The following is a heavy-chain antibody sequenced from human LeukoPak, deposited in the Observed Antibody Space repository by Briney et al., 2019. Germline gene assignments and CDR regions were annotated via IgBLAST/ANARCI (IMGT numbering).Heavy chain of an antibody. CDR1: GFTFSSYA. CDR3: AKSGGYSYGYYFDC. D-gene: IGHD5-18*01. CDR2: TSGSGGST. J-gene: IGHJ4*02. Sequence: GGSLRLSCAASGFTFSSYAMSWVRQAPGKGLEWVSATSGSGGSTYDADSVKGRFTISRDNSKNTLYLQMNSLRAEDTAVYYCAKSGGYSYGYYFDCWGQGTLVTVSS. V-gene: IGHV3-23*01.